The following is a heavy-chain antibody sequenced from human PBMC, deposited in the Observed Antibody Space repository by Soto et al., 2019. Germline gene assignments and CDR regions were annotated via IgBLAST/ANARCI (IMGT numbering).Heavy chain of an antibody. CDR3: SRIPVYYDFWCGYNYGMDV. D-gene: IGHD3-3*01. Sequence: SETLSLTCTVSGGSISGSYWSWIRQTPGKVLEWVGYIHYSGSTNYNPSLKSRVTISVDTSKNQFSLKLSSVTAADTAVYYCSRIPVYYDFWCGYNYGMDVWGQGTTVTVSS. J-gene: IGHJ6*02. CDR1: GGSISGSY. CDR2: IHYSGST. V-gene: IGHV4-59*01.